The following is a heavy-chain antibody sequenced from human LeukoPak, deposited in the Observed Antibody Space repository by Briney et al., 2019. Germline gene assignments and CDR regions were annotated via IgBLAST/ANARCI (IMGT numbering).Heavy chain of an antibody. J-gene: IGHJ4*02. Sequence: SETLSLTCTVSGGSISSYYWSWIRQPAGKGLEWIGRIYTSGSTNYNPSLKSRVTMSVDTSKNQFSLKPSSVTAADTAVYYCAREPYYYGSGSYYLDYWGQGTLVTVSS. V-gene: IGHV4-4*07. CDR1: GGSISSYY. D-gene: IGHD3-10*01. CDR2: IYTSGST. CDR3: AREPYYYGSGSYYLDY.